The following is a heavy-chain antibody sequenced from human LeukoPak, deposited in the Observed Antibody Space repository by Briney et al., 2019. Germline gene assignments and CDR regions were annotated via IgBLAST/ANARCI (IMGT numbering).Heavy chain of an antibody. CDR2: INSDGSST. D-gene: IGHD4-23*01. Sequence: PGGSLRLSCAASGFTFSSYWMHWVRQAPGKGLVWVSRINSDGSSTSNADSVKGRFTISRDNAKNTLYLQMNSLRAEDTAVYYCASPSHYGGSPFDYWGQGTLVTVSS. CDR3: ASPSHYGGSPFDY. J-gene: IGHJ4*02. CDR1: GFTFSSYW. V-gene: IGHV3-74*01.